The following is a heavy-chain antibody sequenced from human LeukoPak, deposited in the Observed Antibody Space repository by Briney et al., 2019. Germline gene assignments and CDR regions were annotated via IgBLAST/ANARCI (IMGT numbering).Heavy chain of an antibody. CDR1: SGSINSYY. J-gene: IGHJ4*02. CDR3: ARHGYTASHYFLDF. CDR2: IYTTGKT. Sequence: SETLSLTCTVSSGSINSYYWGWVRQPAGRGLEWIGRIYTTGKTDYNPSLKSRLTMSVDTPKRQFSLNLMSVNAADTAIYFCARHGYTASHYFLDFWSQGTLVTVSS. D-gene: IGHD3-16*01. V-gene: IGHV4-4*07.